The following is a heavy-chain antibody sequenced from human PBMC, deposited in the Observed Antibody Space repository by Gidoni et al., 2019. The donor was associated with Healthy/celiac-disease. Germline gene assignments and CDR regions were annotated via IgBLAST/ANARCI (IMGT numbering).Heavy chain of an antibody. D-gene: IGHD6-19*01. Sequence: QVQLQESGPGLVKASETLSLTCTVSGGSISSYYWSWIRQPPGKGLEWIGYIYYSGSTNYNPSLKSRVTISVDTSKNQFSLKLSSVTAADTAVYYCARLIEVAGTSLVYYFDYWGQGTLVTVSS. CDR1: GGSISSYY. CDR2: IYYSGST. J-gene: IGHJ4*02. CDR3: ARLIEVAGTSLVYYFDY. V-gene: IGHV4-59*08.